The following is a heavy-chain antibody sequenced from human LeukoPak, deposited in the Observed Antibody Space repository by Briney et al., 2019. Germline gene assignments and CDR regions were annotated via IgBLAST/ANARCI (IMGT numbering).Heavy chain of an antibody. Sequence: GGSLRLSCAASGFTFSSYAMSWVRQAPGKGLEWVSAISGSGGSTYYADSVKGRFAISRDNSKNTLYLQMNSLRAEDTAVYYCAKDLRRLQLPGTFDYWGQGTLVTVSS. D-gene: IGHD5-24*01. CDR2: ISGSGGST. CDR3: AKDLRRLQLPGTFDY. CDR1: GFTFSSYA. J-gene: IGHJ4*02. V-gene: IGHV3-23*01.